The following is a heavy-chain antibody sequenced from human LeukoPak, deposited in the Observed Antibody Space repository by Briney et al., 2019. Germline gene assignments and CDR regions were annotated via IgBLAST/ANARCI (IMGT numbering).Heavy chain of an antibody. V-gene: IGHV3-30*18. Sequence: GGSLRLSCAASGFTFSSYGMHWVRQAPGKGLEWVAVISYDGSNKYYADSAKGRFTISRDNSKNTLYLQMNSLRAEDTAVYYCAKDLSSGWRIGYYYYGMDVWGKGTTVTVSS. CDR2: ISYDGSNK. CDR3: AKDLSSGWRIGYYYYGMDV. D-gene: IGHD6-19*01. J-gene: IGHJ6*04. CDR1: GFTFSSYG.